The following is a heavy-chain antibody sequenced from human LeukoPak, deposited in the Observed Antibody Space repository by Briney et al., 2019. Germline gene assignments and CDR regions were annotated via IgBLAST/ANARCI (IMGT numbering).Heavy chain of an antibody. Sequence: GASVKVSCKASGYTFTSYYMHWVRQAPGQGLEWMGIINPSGGSTSYAQKFQGRVTMTRDTSTSTAYMELSSLRSEDTAVYYCARGGSGSYYVNWFDPWGQGTLVTVSS. J-gene: IGHJ5*02. V-gene: IGHV1-46*01. CDR3: ARGGSGSYYVNWFDP. CDR2: INPSGGST. CDR1: GYTFTSYY. D-gene: IGHD3-10*01.